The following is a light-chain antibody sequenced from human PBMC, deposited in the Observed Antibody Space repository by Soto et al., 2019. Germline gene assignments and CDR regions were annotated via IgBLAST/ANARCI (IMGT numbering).Light chain of an antibody. CDR3: SSLTSTHTYV. CDR1: SSDIGGYNY. V-gene: IGLV2-14*01. J-gene: IGLJ1*01. Sequence: QSALTQPASVSGSPGQSTTISCTGTSSDIGGYNYVSWYQQLPGEAPKLIIYDVSDRPSGVSTRFSGSKSGNTASLTISGHHAEDDGYYYCSSLTSTHTYVFGTGTKLTVL. CDR2: DVS.